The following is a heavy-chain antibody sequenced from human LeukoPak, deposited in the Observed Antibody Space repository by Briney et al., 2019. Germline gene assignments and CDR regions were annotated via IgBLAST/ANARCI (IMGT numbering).Heavy chain of an antibody. CDR1: GGTFSNYA. D-gene: IGHD3-22*01. CDR3: ARSSGYYSSLFYMHV. CDR2: INPSGDPT. J-gene: IGHJ6*03. V-gene: IGHV1-46*01. Sequence: ASVKVSCKASGGTFSNYAINWVRQAPGQGLEWVGIINPSGDPTTYAQKFQGRVTMTSDMSTSTVYMELSSLRSEDTAVYYCARSSGYYSSLFYMHVWGKGTTVTVSS.